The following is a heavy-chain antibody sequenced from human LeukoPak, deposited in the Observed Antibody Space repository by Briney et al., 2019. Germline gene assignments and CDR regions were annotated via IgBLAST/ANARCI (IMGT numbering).Heavy chain of an antibody. J-gene: IGHJ6*03. CDR1: GFTFSNYA. CDR2: ISGSGDST. CDR3: TRVGYSSSWYYYYYYMDV. Sequence: PGGSLRLSCAASGFTFSNYAMRWVRQAPGKGLEWVSGISGSGDSTYYADSVKGRFTISRDNSKNTLYLQMNSLRAEDTAVYYCTRVGYSSSWYYYYYYMDVWGKGTTVTISS. V-gene: IGHV3-23*01. D-gene: IGHD6-13*01.